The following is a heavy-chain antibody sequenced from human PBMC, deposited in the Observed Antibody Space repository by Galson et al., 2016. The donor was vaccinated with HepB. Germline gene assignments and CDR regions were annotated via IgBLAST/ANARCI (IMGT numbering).Heavy chain of an antibody. V-gene: IGHV3-23*01. CDR3: AGYCRGGSCSGQGSFDY. CDR2: VGSCPSGT. D-gene: IGHD2-15*01. CDR1: GFTFGDYT. Sequence: SLRLFCAASGFTFGDYTLSWVRQAPGRGLEWVSSVGSCPSGTCYADSVTGRFTISRDFSTNTVYLQMNSLRAEDTAVYYCAGYCRGGSCSGQGSFDYWNQGTLVTVSS. J-gene: IGHJ4*02.